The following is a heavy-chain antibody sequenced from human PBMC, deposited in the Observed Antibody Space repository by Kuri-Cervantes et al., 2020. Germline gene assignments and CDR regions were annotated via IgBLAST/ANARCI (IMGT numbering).Heavy chain of an antibody. J-gene: IGHJ4*02. V-gene: IGHV3-30-3*01. CDR2: ISYDGSNK. D-gene: IGHD5-18*01. Sequence: LTCAASGMTFCSYAMHLVRQAPGKGLEWVAVISYDGSNKYYADSVNGRFTTPRDNSKNTLYLQMHSLRAQDTAVYYCAKDTSVISRAVVDTAMHLDYWGQGTLVTVSS. CDR3: AKDTSVISRAVVDTAMHLDY. CDR1: GMTFCSYA.